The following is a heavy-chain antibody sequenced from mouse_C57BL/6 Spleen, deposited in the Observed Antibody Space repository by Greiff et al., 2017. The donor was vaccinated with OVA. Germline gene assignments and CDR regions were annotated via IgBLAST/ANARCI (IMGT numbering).Heavy chain of an antibody. Sequence: DVKLQESGPGLVKPSQSLSLTCSVTGYSITSGYYWNWIRQFPGNKLEWMGYISYDGSNNYNPSLKNRISITRDTSKNQFFLKLNSVTTEDTATYYCARGTGTWYFDVWGTGTTVTVSS. CDR2: ISYDGSN. D-gene: IGHD4-1*01. J-gene: IGHJ1*03. CDR1: GYSITSGYY. CDR3: ARGTGTWYFDV. V-gene: IGHV3-6*01.